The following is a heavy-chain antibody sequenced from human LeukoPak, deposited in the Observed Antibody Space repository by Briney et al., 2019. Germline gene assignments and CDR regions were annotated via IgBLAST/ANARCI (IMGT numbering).Heavy chain of an antibody. CDR3: ARSWIQLWSEGYYMDV. CDR2: INHSGST. V-gene: IGHV4-34*01. CDR1: GGSFSGYY. J-gene: IGHJ6*03. D-gene: IGHD5-18*01. Sequence: SETLSLTCAVYGGSFSGYYWSWIRQPPGKGLEWIGEINHSGSTNYNPSLKSRVTISVDTSKNQFSLKLSSVTAADTAVYYCARSWIQLWSEGYYMDVWGKGTTVTVSS.